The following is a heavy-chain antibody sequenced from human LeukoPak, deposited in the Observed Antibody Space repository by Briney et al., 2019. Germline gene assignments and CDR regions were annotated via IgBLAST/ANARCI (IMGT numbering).Heavy chain of an antibody. J-gene: IGHJ6*04. D-gene: IGHD3-10*02. CDR2: ITGSLSTI. CDR1: GFTFSSYS. Sequence: PGGSLRLSCAASGFTFSSYSMNWVRQAPGKGLEWVSYITGSLSTIYYADSVKGRFTISRDNAKNSVYLQMNSLRLEDTAVYYCAELGITMIGGVWGKGTTVTISS. CDR3: AELGITMIGGV. V-gene: IGHV3-48*01.